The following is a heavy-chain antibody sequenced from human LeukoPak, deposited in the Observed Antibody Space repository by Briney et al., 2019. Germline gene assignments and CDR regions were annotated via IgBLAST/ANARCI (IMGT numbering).Heavy chain of an antibody. CDR2: IWYDGSNK. CDR1: GFTFSSYG. J-gene: IGHJ4*02. Sequence: PGRSLRLSCAASGFTFSSYGMHWVRQAPGKGLEWVAVIWYDGSNKYYADSVKGRFTISRDNSKNTLYLQMNSLRAEDTAVYYCAKAGRGRDTGYYFDYWGQGTLVTVSS. V-gene: IGHV3-33*06. CDR3: AKAGRGRDTGYYFDY. D-gene: IGHD3-10*01.